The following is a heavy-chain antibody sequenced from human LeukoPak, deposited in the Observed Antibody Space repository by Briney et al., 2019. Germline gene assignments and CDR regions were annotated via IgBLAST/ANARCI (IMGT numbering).Heavy chain of an antibody. CDR1: GFTFSSYD. D-gene: IGHD6-13*01. CDR3: ARAVSSLNFDL. J-gene: IGHJ2*01. Sequence: GGSLKLSCAASGFTFSSYDMHWVRQATGKGLEWVSAIGTAGDTYYPGSVKGRFTISRENAKNSLYLQMNSLRAGDTAVYYCARAVSSLNFDLWGRGTLVTVSS. CDR2: IGTAGDT. V-gene: IGHV3-13*01.